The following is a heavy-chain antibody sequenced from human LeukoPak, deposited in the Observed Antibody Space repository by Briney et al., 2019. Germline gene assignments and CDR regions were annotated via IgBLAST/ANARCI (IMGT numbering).Heavy chain of an antibody. V-gene: IGHV1-2*02. CDR3: ARGVVGATPPRFRYFDL. J-gene: IGHJ2*01. CDR1: GYTFTYYY. Sequence: ASVKVSCKASGYTFTYYYMHWVRQAPGQGLEWMGWINPNSGGTNYAQKFQGRVTMTRDTSISTAYMELSRLRSDDTAVYYCARGVVGATPPRFRYFDLWGRGTLVTVSS. D-gene: IGHD1-26*01. CDR2: INPNSGGT.